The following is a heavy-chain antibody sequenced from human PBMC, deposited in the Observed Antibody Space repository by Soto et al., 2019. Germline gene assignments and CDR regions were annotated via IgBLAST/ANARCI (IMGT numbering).Heavy chain of an antibody. J-gene: IGHJ5*02. CDR2: ISAYNGNT. D-gene: IGHD3-3*01. Sequence: VKVSCKASGYTFTSYGISWVRQAPGQGLEWMGWISAYNGNTNYAQKLQGRVTMTTDTSTSTAYMELRSLRSDDTAVYYCARVPVRFLEWLYWFDPWGQGTPVTVSS. CDR1: GYTFTSYG. CDR3: ARVPVRFLEWLYWFDP. V-gene: IGHV1-18*04.